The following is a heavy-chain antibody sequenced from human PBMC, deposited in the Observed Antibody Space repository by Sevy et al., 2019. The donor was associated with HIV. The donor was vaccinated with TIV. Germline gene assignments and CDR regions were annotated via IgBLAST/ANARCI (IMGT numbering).Heavy chain of an antibody. J-gene: IGHJ4*02. CDR3: ATLWPRSSGWSSAPYYFDY. Sequence: ASVKVSCKVSGYTLTELSMHWVRQAPGKGLEWMGGFDPEDGETIYAQKFQGRVTMTEDTSTDTAYMELSSLRSEDTAVYYCATLWPRSSGWSSAPYYFDYWGQGTLVTVSS. CDR1: GYTLTELS. D-gene: IGHD6-13*01. V-gene: IGHV1-24*01. CDR2: FDPEDGET.